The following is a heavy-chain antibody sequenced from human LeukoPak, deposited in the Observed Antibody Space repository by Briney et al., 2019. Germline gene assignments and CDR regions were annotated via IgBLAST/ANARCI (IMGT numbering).Heavy chain of an antibody. CDR2: INHSGST. Sequence: SETLSLTCAVYGGSFSGYYWSWIRQPPGKGLEWIGEINHSGSTNYNPSLKSRVTISVDTSKNQFSLKLSSVTAADTAVYYCAGTIFGVVIIRGAFDIWGQGTMVTVSS. D-gene: IGHD3-3*01. J-gene: IGHJ3*02. V-gene: IGHV4-34*01. CDR1: GGSFSGYY. CDR3: AGTIFGVVIIRGAFDI.